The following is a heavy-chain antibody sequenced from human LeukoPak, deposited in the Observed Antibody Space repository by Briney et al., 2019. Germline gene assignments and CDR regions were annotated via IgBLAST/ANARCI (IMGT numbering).Heavy chain of an antibody. CDR2: IYYSGST. D-gene: IGHD6-19*01. V-gene: IGHV4-59*01. Sequence: SETLSLTCTVSGGSISSYYWSWIRQPPGKGLEWIGYIYYSGSTNYNPSLKSRVTISVDTSKNQFSLKLSSVTAADTAVYHCARDSSGRPLDYWGQGTLVTVSS. CDR3: ARDSSGRPLDY. CDR1: GGSISSYY. J-gene: IGHJ4*02.